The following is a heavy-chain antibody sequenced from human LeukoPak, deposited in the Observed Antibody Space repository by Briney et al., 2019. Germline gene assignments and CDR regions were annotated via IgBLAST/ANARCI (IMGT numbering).Heavy chain of an antibody. CDR1: GFTFSSYW. CDR2: ISYDGSNK. CDR3: AKDLGYCSGGSCYNVDY. J-gene: IGHJ4*02. D-gene: IGHD2-15*01. Sequence: GGSLRLSCVASGFTFSSYWMSWVRQAPGKGLEWVAVISYDGSNKYYADSVKGRFTISRDNSKNTLYLQMNSLRAEDTAVYYCAKDLGYCSGGSCYNVDYWGQGTLVTVSS. V-gene: IGHV3-30*18.